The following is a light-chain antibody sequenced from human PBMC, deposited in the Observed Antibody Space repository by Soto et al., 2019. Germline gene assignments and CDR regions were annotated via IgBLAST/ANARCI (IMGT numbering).Light chain of an antibody. CDR3: LQDYNYPPT. V-gene: IGKV1-6*01. J-gene: IGKJ1*01. Sequence: TQMTQSPSSLSASVGDRVTITCRASQAIRNDLGWYQQKPGKAPKLLIYATSSLQSGVPSRFSGSGSGTDFTLTISSLQPEDFATYYCLQDYNYPPTFGQGTKVEIK. CDR1: QAIRND. CDR2: ATS.